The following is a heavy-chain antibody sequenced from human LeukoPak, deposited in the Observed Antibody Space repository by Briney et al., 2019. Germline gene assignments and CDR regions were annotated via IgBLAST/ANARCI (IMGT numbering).Heavy chain of an antibody. Sequence: SETLSLTCTVSGGSISSYYWSWIRQPPGKGLEWIWYIYYSGSTNYNPSLKSRVTISVDTSKNQFYLKLSSVTAADTAVYCCAREYYYDSSGYYAFDIWGQRTMVTVSS. V-gene: IGHV4-59*01. CDR1: GGSISSYY. CDR2: IYYSGST. D-gene: IGHD3-22*01. J-gene: IGHJ3*02. CDR3: AREYYYDSSGYYAFDI.